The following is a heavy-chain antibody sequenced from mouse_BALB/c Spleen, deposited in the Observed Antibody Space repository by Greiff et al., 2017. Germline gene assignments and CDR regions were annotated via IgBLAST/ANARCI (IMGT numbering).Heavy chain of an antibody. CDR2: INPSTGYT. Sequence: VQLQQSGAELAKPGASVKMTCKASGYTFTSYWMHWVKQRPGQGLEWIGYINPSTGYTEYNQKFKDKATLTADKSSSTAYMQLSSLTSEDSAVYYCARGRGNYGGAMDYWGQGTSVTVSS. CDR1: GYTFTSYW. D-gene: IGHD2-1*01. J-gene: IGHJ4*01. CDR3: ARGRGNYGGAMDY. V-gene: IGHV1-7*01.